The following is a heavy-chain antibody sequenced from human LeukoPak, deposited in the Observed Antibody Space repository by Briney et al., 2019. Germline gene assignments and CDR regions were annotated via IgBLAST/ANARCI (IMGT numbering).Heavy chain of an antibody. CDR2: STTYNGNT. CDR3: ARGYDYGDYVGDFDY. D-gene: IGHD4-17*01. CDR1: GYTFNSYP. V-gene: IGHV1-18*01. Sequence: ASVKVSCKASGYTFNSYPISWVRQAPGQGLEWMGWSTTYNGNTHYAQKLQGRVTMTTETSTSTAYMDLRGLRSDDTAVYYCARGYDYGDYVGDFDYWGQGTLVTVSS. J-gene: IGHJ4*02.